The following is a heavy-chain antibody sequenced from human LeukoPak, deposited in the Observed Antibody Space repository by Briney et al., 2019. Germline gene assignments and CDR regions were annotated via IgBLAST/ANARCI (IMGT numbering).Heavy chain of an antibody. D-gene: IGHD5/OR15-5a*01. J-gene: IGHJ6*03. CDR1: GGSISSTAYY. Sequence: SETLSLTCTVSGGSISSTAYYWDWIRQPPGKGLEWIGSIYYSETTYYDSSLKSRVTISLNTSKNQFSLRLSSVTAADTAVYYCARQVSDYYYYYIDVWGKGATVTVSS. CDR3: ARQVSDYYYYYIDV. V-gene: IGHV4-39*01. CDR2: IYYSETT.